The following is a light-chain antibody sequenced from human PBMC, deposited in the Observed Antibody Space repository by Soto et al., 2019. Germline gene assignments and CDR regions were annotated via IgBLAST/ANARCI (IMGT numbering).Light chain of an antibody. CDR2: GAS. J-gene: IGKJ3*01. CDR3: QQYGSSPFT. Sequence: EFVLTQSPGTLSLSPGERATLSCRASQSVSSSYLAWYQQKPGQAPRLLIYGASSRSTGIPDRFSGSGSGTDFTLTISRLEPKDFAVSYCQQYGSSPFTFGPGTKVDIK. V-gene: IGKV3-20*01. CDR1: QSVSSSY.